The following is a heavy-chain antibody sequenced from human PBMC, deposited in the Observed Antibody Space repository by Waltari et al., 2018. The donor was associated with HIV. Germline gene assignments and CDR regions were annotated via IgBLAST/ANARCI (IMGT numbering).Heavy chain of an antibody. D-gene: IGHD3-22*01. CDR1: GFPFVSYA. V-gene: IGHV3-23*01. J-gene: IGHJ4*02. Sequence: EVQLMESGGGLVQPGGSRRLSCAASGFPFVSYAITWVRQSPERGLEWVAAMDGSGTKSFYADSVKGRFTLSRDNSKNTVFLQMNSRRAADTAIYYCAKAFYEDTAYYYDFWGRGTRVTVSS. CDR2: MDGSGTKS. CDR3: AKAFYEDTAYYYDF.